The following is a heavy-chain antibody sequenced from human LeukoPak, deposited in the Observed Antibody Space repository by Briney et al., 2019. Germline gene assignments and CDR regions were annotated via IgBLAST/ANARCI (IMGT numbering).Heavy chain of an antibody. D-gene: IGHD3-22*01. Sequence: PGGSLRLSCVASGFTFSNHWMHWVRQVPGKGLVWVSRIDLGGRRASYAYSVKGRFSISRDNGENTLYLQMNSLRVEDTAVYYCARGPGSSGGAYVGDYWGHGTLVTVSS. V-gene: IGHV3-74*01. CDR2: IDLGGRRA. J-gene: IGHJ4*01. CDR3: ARGPGSSGGAYVGDY. CDR1: GFTFSNHW.